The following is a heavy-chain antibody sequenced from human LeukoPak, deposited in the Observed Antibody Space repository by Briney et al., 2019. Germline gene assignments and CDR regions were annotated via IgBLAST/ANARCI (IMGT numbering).Heavy chain of an antibody. CDR2: ITGGGSGI. J-gene: IGHJ4*02. CDR1: GFTFSNYA. D-gene: IGHD3-9*01. CDR3: AKWGDYDVLTGYYVSDY. Sequence: GGSLRLSCAASGFTFSNYAMSWVRQAPGKGLEWVSAITGGGSGIYYADSIKSRFTISRDNSKNTLYLQINSLRAEDTAVYYCAKWGDYDVLTGYYVSDYWGQGTLVTVSS. V-gene: IGHV3-23*01.